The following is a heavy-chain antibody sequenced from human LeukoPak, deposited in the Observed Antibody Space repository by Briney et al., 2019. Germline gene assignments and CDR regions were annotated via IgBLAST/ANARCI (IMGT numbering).Heavy chain of an antibody. D-gene: IGHD5-18*01. V-gene: IGHV3-9*01. J-gene: IGHJ4*02. Sequence: AGGSLRLSCAASGFTFGDYGMHWVRQPPGKGLEWVSGISYRSGTIGYADSVKGRFTISRDNAKNSLYLQMNSLRAEDTALYYCAKGEQSGYSYGSDYWGQGTLVTVSS. CDR1: GFTFGDYG. CDR3: AKGEQSGYSYGSDY. CDR2: ISYRSGTI.